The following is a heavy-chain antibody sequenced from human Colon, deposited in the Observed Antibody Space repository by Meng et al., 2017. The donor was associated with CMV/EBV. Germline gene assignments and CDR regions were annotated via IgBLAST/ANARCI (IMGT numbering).Heavy chain of an antibody. CDR1: GFPFNSHS. Sequence: SLKISCEGSGFPFNSHSMNWVRQAPGKGLEWISYISSSGKDEYYADSVKGRFTISRDHAKNSVSLQMNALKVEDTAVYYCMRDLLPIRLIPAAQDYWGQGTLVTVSS. J-gene: IGHJ4*02. V-gene: IGHV3-48*03. CDR2: ISSSGKDE. D-gene: IGHD2-2*01. CDR3: MRDLLPIRLIPAAQDY.